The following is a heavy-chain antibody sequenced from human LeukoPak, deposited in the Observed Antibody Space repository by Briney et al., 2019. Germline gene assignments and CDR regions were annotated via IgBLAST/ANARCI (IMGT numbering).Heavy chain of an antibody. CDR2: INHLGSQT. V-gene: IGHV3-11*05. Sequence: PGGSLTLSCAASGFTFKDFYMSWVRQAPGKGLEWVSYINHLGSQTDYADSVKGRFTISRDNAKNSLSLQMNNLSVDDTAVYYCVRARFTTFVYYWGQGTLVTVSS. CDR1: GFTFKDFY. J-gene: IGHJ4*02. CDR3: VRARFTTFVYY. D-gene: IGHD1-14*01.